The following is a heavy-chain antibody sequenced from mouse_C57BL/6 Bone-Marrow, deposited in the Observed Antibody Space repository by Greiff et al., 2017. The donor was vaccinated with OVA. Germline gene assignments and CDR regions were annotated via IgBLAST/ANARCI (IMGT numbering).Heavy chain of an antibody. J-gene: IGHJ4*01. CDR2: IWRGGST. Sequence: VQLQQSGPGLVQPSQSLSITCTVSGFSLTSYGVHWVRQSPGKGLEWLGVIWRGGSTDYNAAFISRLSISKDNSKSQVFFKMNSLQADDTAIYYCARWLLPPYYAMDYWGQGTSVTVSS. D-gene: IGHD2-3*01. V-gene: IGHV2-2*01. CDR1: GFSLTSYG. CDR3: ARWLLPPYYAMDY.